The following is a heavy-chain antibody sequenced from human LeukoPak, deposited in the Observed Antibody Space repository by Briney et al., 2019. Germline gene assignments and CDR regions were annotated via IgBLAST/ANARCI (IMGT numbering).Heavy chain of an antibody. CDR2: INPNSGGA. CDR3: AKGRVVAGSKSLTYHWLDP. Sequence: ASVKVSCKASGYTFTGYYIHWVRQASGQGLEWVGWINPNSGGANYEQKFQDRFTMTRDTSISRAFRGLSRLGSDATAVYYGAKGRVVAGSKSLTYHWLDPWGQGTLVTVSS. V-gene: IGHV1-2*02. D-gene: IGHD6-19*01. CDR1: GYTFTGYY. J-gene: IGHJ5*02.